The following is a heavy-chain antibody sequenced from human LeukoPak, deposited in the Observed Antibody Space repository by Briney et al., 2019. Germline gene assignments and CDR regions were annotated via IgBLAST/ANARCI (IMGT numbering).Heavy chain of an antibody. D-gene: IGHD1-1*01. CDR1: GFTFSSSD. Sequence: GGFLRLSCAASGFTFSSSDMSRVRQAPGSGLEWVSSIRHSDSNTYYADSVMGRFTISRDNSKNTLYLQMNSLSAEDTAVYYCAKRGNPTVGHHYLDVWGKGTTVSVSS. J-gene: IGHJ6*03. CDR3: AKRGNPTVGHHYLDV. CDR2: IRHSDSNT. V-gene: IGHV3-23*05.